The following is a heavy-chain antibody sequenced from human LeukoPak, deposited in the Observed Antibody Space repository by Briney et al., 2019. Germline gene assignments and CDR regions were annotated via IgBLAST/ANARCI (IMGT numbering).Heavy chain of an antibody. Sequence: SVKVSCKASGGTFSSYVISWVRQAPGQGLEWMGGIIPIFGTANYAQKFQGRVTITTDKSTSTAYMELSSLRSEDTALYYCARGQPNRLLWVGELLSNINPFDYWGQGTLVTVSS. J-gene: IGHJ4*02. CDR3: ARGQPNRLLWVGELLSNINPFDY. CDR1: GGTFSSYV. V-gene: IGHV1-69*05. D-gene: IGHD3-10*01. CDR2: IIPIFGTA.